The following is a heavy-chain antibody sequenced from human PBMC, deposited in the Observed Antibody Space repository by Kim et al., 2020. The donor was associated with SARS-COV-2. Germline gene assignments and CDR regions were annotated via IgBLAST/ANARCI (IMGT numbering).Heavy chain of an antibody. CDR1: GFTFSSYA. CDR2: ISYDGSNK. J-gene: IGHJ5*02. CDR3: ARGEYIVVVVAASKGGWFDP. D-gene: IGHD2-15*01. V-gene: IGHV3-30*04. Sequence: GGSLRLSCAASGFTFSSYAMHWVRQAPGKGLEWVAVISYDGSNKYYADSVKGRFTISRDNSKNTLYLQMNSLRAEDTAVYYCARGEYIVVVVAASKGGWFDPWGQGTLVTVSS.